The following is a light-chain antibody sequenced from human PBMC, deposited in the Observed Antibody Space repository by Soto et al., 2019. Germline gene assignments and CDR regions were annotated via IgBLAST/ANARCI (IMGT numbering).Light chain of an antibody. J-gene: IGKJ1*01. CDR3: MHHGSCIWT. Sequence: MVLTQSPSTLTLSPGYRATLYCRASQSVSTCYLAWVKSKPGQTARFFCYSVSSRASGRPGRFSGSGSGTDFHPTISRLLAEDLAMYCCMHHGSCIWTLRQGTTVDTK. CDR2: SVS. V-gene: IGKV3-20*01. CDR1: QSVSTCY.